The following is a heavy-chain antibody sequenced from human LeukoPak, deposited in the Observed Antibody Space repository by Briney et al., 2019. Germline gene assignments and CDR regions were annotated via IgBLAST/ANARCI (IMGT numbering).Heavy chain of an antibody. Sequence: SQTLSLTCAISGDSFSINSAAWNWIRQSPSRGLEWLGRTYQRSKWYNDYAVSVKSRIPINPDISKNQFSLQLNSVTPEDTAVYYCARSPSPYSSGRYFDYWGQGTLVTVSS. V-gene: IGHV6-1*01. CDR3: ARSPSPYSSGRYFDY. J-gene: IGHJ4*02. D-gene: IGHD6-19*01. CDR2: TYQRSKWYN. CDR1: GDSFSINSAA.